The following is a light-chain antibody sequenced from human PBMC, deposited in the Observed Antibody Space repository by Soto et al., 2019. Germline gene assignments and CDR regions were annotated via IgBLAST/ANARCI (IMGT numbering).Light chain of an antibody. CDR1: QSISNW. CDR3: QQYNSYPQT. CDR2: KAS. Sequence: DIHTTQSPSTLSESVVDRVTITCQASQSISNWLAWYQQKPGKAPKLLIYKASSLESGVPSRFSGSGSGTEFTLTISSLQPDDFATYYCQQYNSYPQTFGQGTKVDIK. J-gene: IGKJ1*01. V-gene: IGKV1-5*03.